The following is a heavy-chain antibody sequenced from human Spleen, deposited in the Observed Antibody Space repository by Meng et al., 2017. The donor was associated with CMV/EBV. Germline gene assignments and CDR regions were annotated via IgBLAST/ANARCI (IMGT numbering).Heavy chain of an antibody. Sequence: ASVKVSCKAFGYTFTSYVINWVRQATGQGLEWMGWMDPNSGNTGYAQKFQGRVTMTRNTPISTAYMELSSLRSEDTAVYYCARMTSGSSDWYASMDVGSQGTTVTVSS. D-gene: IGHD6-19*01. CDR2: MDPNSGNT. CDR3: ARMTSGSSDWYASMDV. J-gene: IGHJ6*02. V-gene: IGHV1-8*01. CDR1: GYTFTSYV.